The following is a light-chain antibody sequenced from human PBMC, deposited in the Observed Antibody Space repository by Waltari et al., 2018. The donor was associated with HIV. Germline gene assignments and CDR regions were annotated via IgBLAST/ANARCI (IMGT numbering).Light chain of an antibody. V-gene: IGKV1-39*01. CDR3: QQSYITPRT. J-gene: IGKJ1*01. CDR1: QSIDYY. Sequence: DIQMTQSPSSLSASVGDRVTITCRASQSIDYYLNWYQQKPGKAPNLLIHAASTLQSGVPSRFCGSGSGTDFTLTISSMQPEDFATYYCQQSYITPRTFGLGTKVEI. CDR2: AAS.